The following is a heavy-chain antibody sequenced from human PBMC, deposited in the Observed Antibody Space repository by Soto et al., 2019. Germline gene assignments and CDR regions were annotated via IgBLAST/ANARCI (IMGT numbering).Heavy chain of an antibody. CDR2: ISYDGSNK. CDR1: GFTFSSYA. CDR3: ARVLAITMIVVPFDY. V-gene: IGHV3-30-3*01. Sequence: GGSLRLSCAASGFTFSSYAMHWVRQAPGKGLEWVAVISYDGSNKYYADSVKGRFTISRDNSKNTLYLQMNSLRAEDTAVYYCARVLAITMIVVPFDYWGQGTLVTVSS. J-gene: IGHJ4*02. D-gene: IGHD3-22*01.